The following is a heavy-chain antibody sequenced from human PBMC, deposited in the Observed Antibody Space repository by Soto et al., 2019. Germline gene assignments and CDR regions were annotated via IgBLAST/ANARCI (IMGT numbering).Heavy chain of an antibody. Sequence: ASVKVSCKASGYTFTSYGISWVRQAPGQGLEWMGWISAYNGNTNYAQKLQGRVTMTTDTSTSTAYMELRSLRSDDTAVYYCARDRGNYDIFSFDPWGQGTLVTVSS. CDR1: GYTFTSYG. D-gene: IGHD3-9*01. CDR2: ISAYNGNT. V-gene: IGHV1-18*01. J-gene: IGHJ5*02. CDR3: ARDRGNYDIFSFDP.